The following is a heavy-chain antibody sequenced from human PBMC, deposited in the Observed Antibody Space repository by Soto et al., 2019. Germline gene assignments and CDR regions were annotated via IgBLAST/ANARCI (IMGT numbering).Heavy chain of an antibody. D-gene: IGHD5-12*01. CDR1: GCSISSYY. Sequence: PSETLYLNCIVSGCSISSYYWSWIRQPPGKGLEWIGYIYYSGSTNYNPSLKSRVTISVDTSKNQFSLKLSSVTAADTAVYYCARQLDIVATAYFDYWGQGTLVTVSS. CDR2: IYYSGST. CDR3: ARQLDIVATAYFDY. V-gene: IGHV4-59*08. J-gene: IGHJ4*02.